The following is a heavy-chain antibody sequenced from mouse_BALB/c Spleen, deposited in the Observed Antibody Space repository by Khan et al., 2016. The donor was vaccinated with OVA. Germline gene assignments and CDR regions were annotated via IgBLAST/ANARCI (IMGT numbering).Heavy chain of an antibody. CDR2: VAPFSGGT. J-gene: IGHJ3*01. CDR3: TRHGYVAWFTY. D-gene: IGHD2-2*01. V-gene: IGHV1S135*01. Sequence: EVQLQESGPELMKPGASVKISCKASGYSFTSYYIHWVKQSHGKSLEWIGYVAPFSGGTTYNQKFKGKATLTVDKSSSTAYIHFSNLTSEDSAVYYCTRHGYVAWFTYWGQGTLVTVSA. CDR1: GYSFTSYY.